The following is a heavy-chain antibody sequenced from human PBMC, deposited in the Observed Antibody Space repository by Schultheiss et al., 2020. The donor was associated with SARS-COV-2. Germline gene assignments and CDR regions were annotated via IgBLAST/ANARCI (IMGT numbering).Heavy chain of an antibody. CDR3: ARPNAYVRGYFDI. D-gene: IGHD3-10*01. CDR1: GYTFNSYH. CDR2: TRPSDGIA. V-gene: IGHV1-46*02. Sequence: ASVKVSCKTSGYTFNSYHIHWVRQAPGQGLGMGFTRPSDGIATYAQKFQGGVTMTRDTSTTTFYMEMKSLTFEDTAVYYCARPNAYVRGYFDIWGRGTLVTVSS. J-gene: IGHJ2*01.